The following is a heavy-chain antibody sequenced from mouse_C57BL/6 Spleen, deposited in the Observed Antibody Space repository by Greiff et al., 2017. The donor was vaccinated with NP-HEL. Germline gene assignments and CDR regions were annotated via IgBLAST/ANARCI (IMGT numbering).Heavy chain of an antibody. CDR2: INPNNGGT. Sequence: EVQLQQSGPELVKPGASVKISCKASGYTFTDYYMNWVKQSHGKSLEWIGDINPNNGGTSYNQKFKGKATLTVDKSSSTAYMELRSLTSEDSAVYYCAVNYGTRYFDYWGQGTTLTVSS. J-gene: IGHJ2*01. CDR1: GYTFTDYY. CDR3: AVNYGTRYFDY. V-gene: IGHV1-26*01. D-gene: IGHD1-1*01.